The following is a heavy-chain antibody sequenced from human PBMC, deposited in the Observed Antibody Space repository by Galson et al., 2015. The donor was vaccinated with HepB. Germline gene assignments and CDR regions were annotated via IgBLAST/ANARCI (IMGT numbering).Heavy chain of an antibody. Sequence: SLRLSCAASGFTFRSYWMSWVRQAPGKGLEWVANIKQDGSEKYYVDFVKGRFTISRDNAKNSLYLQMNSLRAEDTAVYYCARDRRRMYYDFWSRTPDYYGIDVWGQGTTVTVSS. CDR3: ARDRRRMYYDFWSRTPDYYGIDV. D-gene: IGHD3-3*01. J-gene: IGHJ6*02. CDR1: GFTFRSYW. V-gene: IGHV3-7*03. CDR2: IKQDGSEK.